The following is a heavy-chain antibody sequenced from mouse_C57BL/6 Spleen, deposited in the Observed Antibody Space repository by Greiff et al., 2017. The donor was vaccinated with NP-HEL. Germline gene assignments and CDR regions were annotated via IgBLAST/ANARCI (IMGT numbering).Heavy chain of an antibody. D-gene: IGHD2-4*01. CDR3: AREPYDYDGTGFAY. CDR2: ISSGSSTN. J-gene: IGHJ3*01. V-gene: IGHV5-17*01. CDR1: GFTFSDYG. Sequence: EVQGVESGGGLVKPGGSLKLSCAASGFTFSDYGMHWVRQAPEKGLEWVAYISSGSSTNHYADTVKGRFTISRDNAKNTLFLQMTSLRSEDTAIDYGAREPYDYDGTGFAYWGQGTLVTVSA.